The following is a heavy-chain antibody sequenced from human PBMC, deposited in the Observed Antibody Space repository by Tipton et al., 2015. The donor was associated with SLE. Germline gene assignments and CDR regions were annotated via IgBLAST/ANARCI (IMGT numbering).Heavy chain of an antibody. J-gene: IGHJ4*02. CDR2: SRNKANRYTT. CDR1: GFTFSDHY. Sequence: QLVQSGGDLVQPGGSLRLSCAASGFTFSDHYMDWVRQAPGKGLEWIARSRNKANRYTTEYAASVKGRFSISRDESMNSLYLQMNSLTTEDTAVYYCVRGKNGFDHWGQGTLVSVSS. V-gene: IGHV3-72*01. CDR3: VRGKNGFDH. D-gene: IGHD2-8*01.